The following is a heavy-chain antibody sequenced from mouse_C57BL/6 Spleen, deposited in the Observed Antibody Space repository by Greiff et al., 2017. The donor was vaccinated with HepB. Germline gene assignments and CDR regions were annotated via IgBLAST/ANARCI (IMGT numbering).Heavy chain of an antibody. Sequence: QVQLKESGAELARPGASVKMSCKASGYTFTSYTMHWVKQRPGQGLEWIGYINPSSGYTKYNQKFKDKATLTADKSSSTAYMQLSSLTSEDSAVYYCARYYGSSYVGYWGQGTTLTVSS. CDR2: INPSSGYT. D-gene: IGHD1-1*01. V-gene: IGHV1-4*01. CDR3: ARYYGSSYVGY. CDR1: GYTFTSYT. J-gene: IGHJ2*01.